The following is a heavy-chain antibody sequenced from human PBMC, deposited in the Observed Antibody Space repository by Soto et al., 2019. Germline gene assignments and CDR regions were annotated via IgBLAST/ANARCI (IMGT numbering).Heavy chain of an antibody. CDR3: ASIPPSAVGAPSEVDY. Sequence: PGGSLRLSCAASGFTFSSYAMSWVRQAPGKGLEWVSAISGSGGSTYYADSVKGRFTTSRDNSKNTLYLQMNSLRAEDTAVYYCASIPPSAVGAPSEVDYWGQGTLVTVSS. J-gene: IGHJ4*02. V-gene: IGHV3-23*01. CDR1: GFTFSSYA. D-gene: IGHD1-26*01. CDR2: ISGSGGST.